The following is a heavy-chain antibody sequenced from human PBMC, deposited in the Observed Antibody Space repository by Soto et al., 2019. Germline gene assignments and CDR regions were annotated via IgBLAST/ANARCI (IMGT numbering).Heavy chain of an antibody. J-gene: IGHJ1*01. CDR3: AHRRRFDFLTGYVEYFQH. CDR2: IYWDDDK. Sequence: QITLKESGPTLVKPTQTLTLTCTFSGFSLSTSGVGVGWIRQPPGKALEWLALIYWDDDKRYSPSLKSRLTITKDXXKXQXXLTRTNMDPVDTATYYCAHRRRFDFLTGYVEYFQHWGQGTLVTVSS. D-gene: IGHD3-9*01. CDR1: GFSLSTSGVG. V-gene: IGHV2-5*02.